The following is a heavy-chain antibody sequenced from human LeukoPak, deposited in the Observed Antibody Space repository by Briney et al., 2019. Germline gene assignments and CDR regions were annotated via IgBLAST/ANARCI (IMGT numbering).Heavy chain of an antibody. V-gene: IGHV4-59*01. D-gene: IGHD5-18*01. CDR3: ARVYSYGRRSFDY. Sequence: SETLSLTCTVSGGSISSYYWSWIRQPPGKGLEWIGYIYYRGSTNYNPSLKSRVTISVDTSKNQFSLKLSSVTAADTAVYYCARVYSYGRRSFDYWGQGTLVTVSS. J-gene: IGHJ4*02. CDR2: IYYRGST. CDR1: GGSISSYY.